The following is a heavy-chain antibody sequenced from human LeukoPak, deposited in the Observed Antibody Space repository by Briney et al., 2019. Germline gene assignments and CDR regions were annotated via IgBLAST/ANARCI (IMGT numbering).Heavy chain of an antibody. J-gene: IGHJ4*02. CDR3: ARKAGYYYGSGDY. V-gene: IGHV3-53*01. CDR1: GFPVSSSY. CDR2: IYSTGST. D-gene: IGHD3-10*01. Sequence: GGSLRLSCAASGFPVSSSYMSWVRQAPGKGLEWVSVIYSTGSTYYADSVKGRFTISRDNSKNTLYLQMNSLRAEDTAVYYCARKAGYYYGSGDYWGQGTLVTVSS.